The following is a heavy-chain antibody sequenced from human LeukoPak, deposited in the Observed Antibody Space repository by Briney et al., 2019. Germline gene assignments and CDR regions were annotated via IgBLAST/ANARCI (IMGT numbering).Heavy chain of an antibody. D-gene: IGHD3-3*01. J-gene: IGHJ4*02. CDR1: GGSISSYY. CDR3: ARGSRWSAIDY. Sequence: SETLSLTCTVSGGSISSYYWSRIRQPAGKGLEWIGRIYTSGSTNHNPSLKSRVTMSVDTSKNQFSLKLSSVTAADTAVYYCARGSRWSAIDYWGQGTLVTVSS. V-gene: IGHV4-4*07. CDR2: IYTSGST.